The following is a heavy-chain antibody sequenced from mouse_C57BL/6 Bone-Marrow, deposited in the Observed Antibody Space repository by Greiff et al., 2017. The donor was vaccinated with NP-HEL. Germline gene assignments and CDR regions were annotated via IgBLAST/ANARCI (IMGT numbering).Heavy chain of an antibody. V-gene: IGHV1-69*01. J-gene: IGHJ3*01. CDR2: IDPSDSYT. Sequence: QVQLQQPGAELVMPGASVKLSCKASGYTFTSYWMHWVKQRPGQGLEWIGEIDPSDSYTNYNQKFKGKSTLTVDKSSSTAYMQLSSLTSEDSAVYYCARDYDYYSWFAYWGQGTLDTVSA. CDR1: GYTFTSYW. CDR3: ARDYDYYSWFAY. D-gene: IGHD2-4*01.